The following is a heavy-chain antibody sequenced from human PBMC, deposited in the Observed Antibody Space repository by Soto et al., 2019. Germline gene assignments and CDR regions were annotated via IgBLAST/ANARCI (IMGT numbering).Heavy chain of an antibody. J-gene: IGHJ6*02. CDR3: AKDLVLVPAAIRYYYGMDV. CDR2: ISYDGSNK. Sequence: GGSPRLSCAASGFTFSSYGMHWVRQAPGKGLEWVAVISYDGSNKYYADSVKGRFTISRDNSKNTLYLQMNSLRAEDTAVYYCAKDLVLVPAAIRYYYGMDVWGQGTTVTVSS. CDR1: GFTFSSYG. V-gene: IGHV3-30*18. D-gene: IGHD2-2*01.